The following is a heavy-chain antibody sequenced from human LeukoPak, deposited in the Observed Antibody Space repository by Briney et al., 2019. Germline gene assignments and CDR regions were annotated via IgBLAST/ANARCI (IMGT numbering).Heavy chain of an antibody. CDR2: IDTDGSTT. J-gene: IGHJ3*02. CDR3: ARAPPIDAFDI. CDR1: GFTFRSYW. Sequence: GGSLRLSCAASGFTFRSYWMHWVRQAPGKGLVWVSRIDTDGSTTSYADSVKGRFTISRDNSKNTLYLQMNSLRAEDTAVYYCARAPPIDAFDIWGQGTMVTVSS. V-gene: IGHV3-74*01.